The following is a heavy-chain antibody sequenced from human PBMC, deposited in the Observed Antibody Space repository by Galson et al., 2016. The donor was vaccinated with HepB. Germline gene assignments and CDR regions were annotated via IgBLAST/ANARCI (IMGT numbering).Heavy chain of an antibody. D-gene: IGHD3-3*01. CDR1: GDSIRSGVYY. Sequence: TLSLTCTVSGDSIRSGVYYWNWIRQLPGKGLEWIAYIYYSGSPYYNRSLKSRVTISIDTSKNQFSLKLSSVTAADTAVYYCARTTGVVMSWFDPWGQGTLVTVSS. CDR2: IYYSGSP. V-gene: IGHV4-31*03. J-gene: IGHJ5*02. CDR3: ARTTGVVMSWFDP.